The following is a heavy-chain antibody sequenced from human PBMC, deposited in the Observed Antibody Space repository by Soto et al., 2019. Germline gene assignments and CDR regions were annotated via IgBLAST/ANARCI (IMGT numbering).Heavy chain of an antibody. Sequence: QVQLQQWGAGLLKPSETLSLTCAVYGGSFSGYYWSWIRQPPGKGLEWIGEINHSGSTNYNPSLXXRXXISVDTSKNQFSLKLSSVTAAATAVYYCARVTGRYYYGMDVWGQGTTVTVSS. V-gene: IGHV4-34*01. J-gene: IGHJ6*02. CDR1: GGSFSGYY. CDR3: ARVTGRYYYGMDV. CDR2: INHSGST.